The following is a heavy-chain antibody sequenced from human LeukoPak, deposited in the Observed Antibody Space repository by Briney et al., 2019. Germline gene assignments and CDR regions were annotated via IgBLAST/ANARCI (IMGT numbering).Heavy chain of an antibody. J-gene: IGHJ4*02. V-gene: IGHV1-2*02. D-gene: IGHD2-8*02. CDR2: MYPNSGGT. CDR1: GYTFTGYY. CDR3: AREPPRTGGFDY. Sequence: AAAKVSCKASGYTFTGYYMHWVRQAPGQGREWMGWMYPNSGGTGYAQNFQGRVTMTWDTSITTAYMELSRLTSDDAAVYYCAREPPRTGGFDYWGQGSLVTVSS.